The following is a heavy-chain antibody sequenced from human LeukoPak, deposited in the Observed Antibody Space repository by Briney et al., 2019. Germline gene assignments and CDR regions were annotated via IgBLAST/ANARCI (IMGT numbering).Heavy chain of an antibody. CDR1: GYSFTTYW. D-gene: IGHD5-12*01. V-gene: IGHV5-51*01. CDR3: ARRGPYGGYLVDF. J-gene: IGHJ4*02. CDR2: IYPGDSDT. Sequence: RGESLKISCKGSGYSFTTYWIGWVRQMPGKGLEWMGIIYPGDSDTRYSPSFQGQVTISADKSNSTAYLQWSSLKASDTAMYHCARRGPYGGYLVDFWGQGTPVTVSS.